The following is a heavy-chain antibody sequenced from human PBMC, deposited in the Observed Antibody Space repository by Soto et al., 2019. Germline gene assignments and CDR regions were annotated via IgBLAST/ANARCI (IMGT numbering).Heavy chain of an antibody. CDR3: AKRISGWYEIDY. V-gene: IGHV3-23*01. CDR1: GFTFSGYA. J-gene: IGHJ4*02. CDR2: ITGGGGST. Sequence: GGSLRLSCVASGFTFSGYAMTWVRQAPGKGLEWVSAITGGGGSTYYADSVKGRFTISRDNSKNTLYLQMNSPRAEDTAVYYCAKRISGWYEIDYWGQGTLVTVSS. D-gene: IGHD6-19*01.